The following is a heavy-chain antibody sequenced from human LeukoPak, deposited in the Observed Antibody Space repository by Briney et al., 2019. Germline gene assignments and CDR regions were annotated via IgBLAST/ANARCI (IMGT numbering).Heavy chain of an antibody. J-gene: IGHJ4*02. V-gene: IGHV4-34*01. Sequence: SETQSLTCAVYGGSFSGYYWSWIRQPPGKGLEWLGEINHRGNTNYNPPLKSRVTISVNTSKSQFSLKLSAVTAADTGVYYRARGTMVRGLHIGYWGQGTLVTVSS. CDR2: INHRGNT. CDR3: ARGTMVRGLHIGY. CDR1: GGSFSGYY. D-gene: IGHD3-10*01.